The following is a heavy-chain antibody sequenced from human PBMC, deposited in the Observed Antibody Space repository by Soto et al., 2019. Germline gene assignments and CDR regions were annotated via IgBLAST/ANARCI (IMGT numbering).Heavy chain of an antibody. CDR1: GYTFTGYY. V-gene: IGHV1-2*02. Sequence: GASVKVSCKASGYTFTGYYMHWVRQAPGQGLEWMGWINPNSGGTNYAQKFQGRVTMTRDTSISTAYMELSRLRSDDTAVYYCARWIAASSQYYYYGMDVWGQGTTVTVSS. CDR3: ARWIAASSQYYYYGMDV. D-gene: IGHD6-13*01. J-gene: IGHJ6*02. CDR2: INPNSGGT.